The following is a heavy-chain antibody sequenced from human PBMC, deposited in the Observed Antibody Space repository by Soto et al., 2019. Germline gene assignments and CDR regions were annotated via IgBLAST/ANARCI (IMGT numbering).Heavy chain of an antibody. CDR3: AKENWANPDS. V-gene: IGHV4-34*01. CDR1: GGSFSGYY. CDR2: INHSGST. J-gene: IGHJ4*02. D-gene: IGHD7-27*01. Sequence: SETLSVTCAVYGGSFSGYYWSWIRQPPGKGLEWIGEINHSGSTNYNPSLKSRVTISVDTSKNSLFLQMNNLTVEDTAVYYCAKENWANPDSWGQGTLVTVSS.